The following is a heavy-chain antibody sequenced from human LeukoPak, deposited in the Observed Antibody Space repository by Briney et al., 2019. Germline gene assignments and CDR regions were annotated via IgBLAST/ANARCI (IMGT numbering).Heavy chain of an antibody. J-gene: IGHJ4*02. Sequence: SVKASCKASGGTFSSYAISWVRQAPGQGLEWMGGIIPIFGTANYAQKFQGRVTITTDESTSTAYMELSSLRSEDTAVYYCARDRYCSSTSCPFGYWGQGTLVTVSS. CDR3: ARDRYCSSTSCPFGY. D-gene: IGHD2-2*01. V-gene: IGHV1-69*05. CDR2: IIPIFGTA. CDR1: GGTFSSYA.